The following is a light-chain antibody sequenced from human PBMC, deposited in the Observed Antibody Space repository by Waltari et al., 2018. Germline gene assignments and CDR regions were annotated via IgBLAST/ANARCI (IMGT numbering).Light chain of an antibody. CDR2: GQS. Sequence: SSELTQDPTVSVALGQTVRITCQGDSLRRYYPSWYQQRPGQAPHLVFYGQSSRPSGIPDRFSGSISGNTASLTITGAQAEDEADYYCHSRDSSSTRFFGGGTRLTV. V-gene: IGLV3-19*01. CDR3: HSRDSSSTRF. J-gene: IGLJ2*01. CDR1: SLRRYY.